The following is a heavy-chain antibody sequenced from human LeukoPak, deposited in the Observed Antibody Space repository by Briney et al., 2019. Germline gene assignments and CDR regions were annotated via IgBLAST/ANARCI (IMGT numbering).Heavy chain of an antibody. Sequence: SETLSLTCTVSGGSISPYYWSWIRQPPGKGLEWIGYIYYSGSTNYNPSLKSRVTISVDTSKNQFSLKLSSVTAADTAVYYCATIVVVITVEYYFDYWGQGTLVTVSS. D-gene: IGHD3-22*01. J-gene: IGHJ4*02. CDR3: ATIVVVITVEYYFDY. V-gene: IGHV4-59*08. CDR2: IYYSGST. CDR1: GGSISPYY.